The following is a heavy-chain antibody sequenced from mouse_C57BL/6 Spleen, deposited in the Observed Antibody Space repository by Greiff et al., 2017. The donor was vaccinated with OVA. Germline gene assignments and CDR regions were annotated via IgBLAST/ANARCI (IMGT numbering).Heavy chain of an antibody. V-gene: IGHV1-54*01. CDR2: INPGSGGT. CDR1: GYAFTNYL. D-gene: IGHD2-1*01. CDR3: ARYGNYPDY. J-gene: IGHJ2*01. Sequence: VQLQQSGAELVRPGTSVKVSCKASGYAFTNYLIEWVKQRPGQGLEWIGVINPGSGGTNYNEKFKGKATLTADKSSSTAYMQLSSLTSEDSAVYFCARYGNYPDYWGQGTTLTVSS.